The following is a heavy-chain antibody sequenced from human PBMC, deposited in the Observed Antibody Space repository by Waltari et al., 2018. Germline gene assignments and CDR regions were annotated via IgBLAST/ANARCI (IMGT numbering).Heavy chain of an antibody. CDR3: AREWGVMVGTAGYYFDY. V-gene: IGHV3-21*01. J-gene: IGHJ4*02. Sequence: EVQLVGSGGGLVKPGGSLGLACQASGFTFGVSPFHGVHQAPGKGLEWGSSISSGSSYINYADSVKGRFTISRDNAKNSLYLQMNSLRAEDTAVYYCAREWGVMVGTAGYYFDYWGQGTLVTVSS. D-gene: IGHD2-15*01. CDR1: GFTFGVSP. CDR2: ISSGSSYI.